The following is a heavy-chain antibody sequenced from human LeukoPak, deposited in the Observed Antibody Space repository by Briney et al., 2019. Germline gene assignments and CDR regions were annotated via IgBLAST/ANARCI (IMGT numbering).Heavy chain of an antibody. Sequence: GSLRLSCAASGFTFISYWMSWVRQAPGKGLEWGANIKQDGNQKYYVDSVKGRFTISRDNAKNSLYLQMNSLRAEDTAVYYCARDVRAFDYWGQGTLVTVSS. CDR2: IKQDGNQK. V-gene: IGHV3-7*05. J-gene: IGHJ4*02. CDR1: GFTFISYW. CDR3: ARDVRAFDY. D-gene: IGHD3-10*02.